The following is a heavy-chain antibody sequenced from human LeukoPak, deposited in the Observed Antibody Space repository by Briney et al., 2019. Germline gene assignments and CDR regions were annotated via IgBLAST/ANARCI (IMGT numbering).Heavy chain of an antibody. V-gene: IGHV4-34*01. Sequence: SETLSLTCTVSGGSISIYYWSWIRQPPGKGLEWIGEINHSGSTNYNPSLKSRVTISVDTSKNQLSLKLSSMTAADTAVYYCARQWLVSPLFDYWGQGTLVTVSS. J-gene: IGHJ4*02. D-gene: IGHD6-19*01. CDR1: GGSISIYY. CDR2: INHSGST. CDR3: ARQWLVSPLFDY.